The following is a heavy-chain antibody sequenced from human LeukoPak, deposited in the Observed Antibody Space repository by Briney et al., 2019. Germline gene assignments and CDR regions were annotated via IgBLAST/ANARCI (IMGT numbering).Heavy chain of an antibody. D-gene: IGHD5-24*01. Sequence: GASVKVSCKASGYTFTSYYMHWVRQAPGQGLEWMGIINPSGGSTSYAQKFQGRVTMTRDMSTSTVYMELSSLRSEDTAVYYCARDNGWGMATIRGYFDYWGQGTLVTVSS. CDR3: ARDNGWGMATIRGYFDY. CDR1: GYTFTSYY. J-gene: IGHJ4*02. CDR2: INPSGGST. V-gene: IGHV1-46*01.